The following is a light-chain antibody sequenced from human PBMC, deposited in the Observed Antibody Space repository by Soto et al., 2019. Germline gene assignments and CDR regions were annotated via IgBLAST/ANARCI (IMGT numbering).Light chain of an antibody. CDR2: LAY. J-gene: IGKJ3*01. CDR1: RSINNY. V-gene: IGKV1-39*01. CDR3: QQSHGRTLT. Sequence: DIQMTQSPSSLSASVGDRVTITCRASRSINNYLNWYQQRPGKAPKLLIYLAYSLQSGVPSRFSGGGSGTDFTLTISRLQPEDFASYYCQQSHGRTLTFGPGTKVDVK.